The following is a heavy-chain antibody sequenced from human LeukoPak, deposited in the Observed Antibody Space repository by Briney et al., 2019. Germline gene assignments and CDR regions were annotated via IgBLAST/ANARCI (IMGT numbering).Heavy chain of an antibody. CDR3: ARFGFGSSWYQGYYYYYYMDV. Sequence: PGGSLSLSCAASGFTFSSYAMHWVRQAPGKGLEWVAVISYGGSNNYYAAFMKGRFTISRDNSTNTLYLQINSLRAEETAVYYCARFGFGSSWYQGYYYYYYMDVWGKGTTVTVSS. V-gene: IGHV3-30*01. D-gene: IGHD6-13*01. CDR2: ISYGGSNN. J-gene: IGHJ6*03. CDR1: GFTFSSYA.